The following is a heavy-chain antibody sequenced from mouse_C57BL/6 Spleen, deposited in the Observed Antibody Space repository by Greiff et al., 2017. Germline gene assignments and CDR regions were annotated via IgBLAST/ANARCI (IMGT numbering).Heavy chain of an antibody. CDR3: ARDAPCITTVVAPFDY. Sequence: VQLQQPGPGLVKPSQSLSLTCSVTGYSITSGYYWNWIRQFPGNKLEWMGYISYDGSNNYNPSLKNRISITRDTSKNQFFLKLNSVTTEDTATYYCARDAPCITTVVAPFDYWGQGTTLTVSS. J-gene: IGHJ2*01. V-gene: IGHV3-6*01. CDR2: ISYDGSN. D-gene: IGHD1-1*01. CDR1: GYSITSGYY.